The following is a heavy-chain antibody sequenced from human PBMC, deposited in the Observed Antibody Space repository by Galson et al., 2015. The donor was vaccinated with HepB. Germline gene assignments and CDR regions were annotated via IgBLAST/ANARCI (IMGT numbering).Heavy chain of an antibody. CDR1: GFTVSNNY. J-gene: IGHJ1*01. Sequence: SLRLSCAASGFTVSNNYMGWVRQAPGKGLEWVSVIYSGGNIDYADSVKGRFTISRDNSKNTLYLQMNSLRTEDTAVYYCAKHDYGDYEFFYHWGQGTLVIVSS. V-gene: IGHV3-66*02. CDR2: IYSGGNI. CDR3: AKHDYGDYEFFYH. D-gene: IGHD4-17*01.